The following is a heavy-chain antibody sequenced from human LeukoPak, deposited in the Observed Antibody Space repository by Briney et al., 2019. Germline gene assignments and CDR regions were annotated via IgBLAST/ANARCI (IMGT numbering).Heavy chain of an antibody. Sequence: GESLKISGKGSEYSFSSNWIGWVRQMPGKGLEWMGIIYPGDSDTRFSPSFQGQVIISADRSINTAYLQWSSLKASDTAMYYCARSFVAGVGWYYGMDVWGQGTTVTVSS. D-gene: IGHD6-19*01. V-gene: IGHV5-51*01. CDR3: ARSFVAGVGWYYGMDV. CDR2: IYPGDSDT. J-gene: IGHJ6*02. CDR1: EYSFSSNW.